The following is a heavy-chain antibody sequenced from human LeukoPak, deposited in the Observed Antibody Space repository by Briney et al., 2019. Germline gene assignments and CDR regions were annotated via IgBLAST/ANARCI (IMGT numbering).Heavy chain of an antibody. Sequence: SETLSLTCTVSGGSISSSSYYWGWIRQPPGKGLEWIGSIYYSGSTYYNPSLKSRVTISVDTSKNQFSLKLSSVTAADTAVYYCARQTRVLRYFDWLCNWFDPWGQGTLVTVSS. D-gene: IGHD3-9*01. CDR3: ARQTRVLRYFDWLCNWFDP. CDR2: IYYSGST. V-gene: IGHV4-39*01. CDR1: GGSISSSSYY. J-gene: IGHJ5*02.